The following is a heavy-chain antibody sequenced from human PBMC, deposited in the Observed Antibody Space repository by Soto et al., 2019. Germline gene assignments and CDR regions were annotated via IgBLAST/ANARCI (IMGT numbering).Heavy chain of an antibody. D-gene: IGHD4-17*01. Sequence: QLQLQESGPGLVKPSETLSLTCTVSGGSITSSPYYWGWIRQPPGKGLEWIGTIYYRGTTYYNPSLKGRVTISVDPSKNQFSMNLSSVTAADTAVFYCTGHIMSTVTTRYFDLWGRGTLVTVSS. CDR2: IYYRGTT. CDR3: TGHIMSTVTTRYFDL. V-gene: IGHV4-39*01. J-gene: IGHJ2*01. CDR1: GGSITSSPYY.